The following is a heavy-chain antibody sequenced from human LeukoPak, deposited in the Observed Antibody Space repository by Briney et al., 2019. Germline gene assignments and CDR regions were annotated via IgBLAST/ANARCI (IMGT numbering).Heavy chain of an antibody. V-gene: IGHV4-61*02. CDR2: IYPSGNT. CDR1: GDSISNSRHY. D-gene: IGHD2-15*01. CDR3: ATGYCSGGSCYSDAFDI. Sequence: SETLSLTCTVSGDSISNSRHYWSWIRQPAGKALEWIGRIYPSGNTNYHPSLKSRVTISVDTSKNQFSLKLSSVTAADTAVYYCATGYCSGGSCYSDAFDIWGQGTMVTVSS. J-gene: IGHJ3*02.